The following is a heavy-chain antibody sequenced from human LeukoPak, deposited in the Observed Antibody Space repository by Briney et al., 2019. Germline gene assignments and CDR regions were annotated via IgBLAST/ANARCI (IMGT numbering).Heavy chain of an antibody. D-gene: IGHD3-16*02. V-gene: IGHV1-2*02. CDR2: INPNTGGT. J-gene: IGHJ3*02. CDR3: ARPYDYLWGSYRNDAFEI. CDR1: GYSFVGNH. Sequence: ASVKVSCKTSGYSFVGNHLLGVRQAPGEGPEWMGWINPNTGGTNYAQKFRGTVTMSRDTSISTDYMELTMLRFDDTAVYFCARPYDYLWGSYRNDAFEIWGQGTMVTVSS.